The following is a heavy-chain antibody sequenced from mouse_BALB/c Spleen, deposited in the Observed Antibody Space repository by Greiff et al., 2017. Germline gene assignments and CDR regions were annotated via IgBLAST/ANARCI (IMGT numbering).Heavy chain of an antibody. CDR3: ARGNHYFDY. CDR2: ISYDGSN. Sequence: DVQLQESGPGLVKPSQSLSLTCSVTGYSITSGYYWNWIRQFPGNKLEWMGYISYDGSNNYNPSLKNRISITRDTSKNQFFLKLNSVTTEDTATYYCARGNHYFDYWGQGTTLTVSS. J-gene: IGHJ2*01. CDR1: GYSITSGYY. D-gene: IGHD2-1*01. V-gene: IGHV3-6*02.